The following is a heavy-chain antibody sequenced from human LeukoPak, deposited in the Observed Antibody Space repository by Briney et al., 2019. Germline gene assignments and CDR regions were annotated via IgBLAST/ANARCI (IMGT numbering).Heavy chain of an antibody. CDR2: IPYDGSNN. J-gene: IGHJ4*02. Sequence: GGSLRLSCAASGFTFSNYGMHWVRQAPGKGLEWLAFIPYDGSNNYYADSLQGRFTISRDNSMNTLYLQMSSLRAEDTAIYYCAKDICGGNCYPHGGYWGQGTLVTVSS. D-gene: IGHD2-21*01. V-gene: IGHV3-30*02. CDR1: GFTFSNYG. CDR3: AKDICGGNCYPHGGY.